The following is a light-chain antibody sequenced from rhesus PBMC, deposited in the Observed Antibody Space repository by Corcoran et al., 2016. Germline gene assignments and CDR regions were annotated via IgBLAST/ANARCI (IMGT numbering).Light chain of an antibody. Sequence: EIVMTQSPATLSLSPGERATLSCRASQRVSSYVAWYQQKPEQAPRLLIYGATSRATGIPDRVSGNGSGTDFPLIISSLEPEDVGVYDCQQYNNWNIFGQGTKVEIK. V-gene: IGKV3S9*01. CDR2: GAT. CDR3: QQYNNWNI. J-gene: IGKJ2*01. CDR1: QRVSSY.